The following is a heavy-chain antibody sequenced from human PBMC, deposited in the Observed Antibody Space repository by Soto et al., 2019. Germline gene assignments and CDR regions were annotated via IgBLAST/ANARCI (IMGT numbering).Heavy chain of an antibody. Sequence: PSETLSLTCTASGGSISSSSYYWGWIRQPPGKGLEWIGSIYYSGSTYYNPSLKSRVTISVDTSKNQFSLKLSSVTAADTAVYYCARLLTYYDFWSGYYYYFDYWGQGTLVTVSS. V-gene: IGHV4-39*01. CDR1: GGSISSSSYY. CDR2: IYYSGST. CDR3: ARLLTYYDFWSGYYYYFDY. D-gene: IGHD3-3*01. J-gene: IGHJ4*02.